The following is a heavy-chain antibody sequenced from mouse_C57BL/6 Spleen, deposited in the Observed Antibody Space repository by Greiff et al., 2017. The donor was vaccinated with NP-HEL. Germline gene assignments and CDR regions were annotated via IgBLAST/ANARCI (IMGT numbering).Heavy chain of an antibody. V-gene: IGHV1-15*01. CDR3: TRDYDYDEGGFDY. D-gene: IGHD2-4*01. CDR2: IDPETGGT. CDR1: GYTFTDYE. J-gene: IGHJ2*01. Sequence: VQLQQSGAELVRPGASVTLSCKASGYTFTDYEMHWVKQTPVHGLEWIGAIDPETGGTAYNQKFKGKAILTADKSSSTAYMELRSLTSEDSAVYYCTRDYDYDEGGFDYWGQGTTLTVSS.